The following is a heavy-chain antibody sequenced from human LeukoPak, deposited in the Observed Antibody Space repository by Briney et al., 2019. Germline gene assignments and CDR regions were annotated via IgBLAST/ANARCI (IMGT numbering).Heavy chain of an antibody. V-gene: IGHV4-59*11. CDR1: GGSISSHY. Sequence: PSETLFLTCTVSGGSISSHYWSWIRQPPGKGLEWIGYIYYSGSTNYNPSLKSRVTISVDTSKNQFSLKLSSVTAADTAVYYCARWVRYYDSSGYFAYFDYWGQGTLVTVSS. CDR2: IYYSGST. D-gene: IGHD3-22*01. J-gene: IGHJ4*02. CDR3: ARWVRYYDSSGYFAYFDY.